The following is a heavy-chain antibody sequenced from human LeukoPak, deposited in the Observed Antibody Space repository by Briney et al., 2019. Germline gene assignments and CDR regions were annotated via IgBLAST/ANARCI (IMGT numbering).Heavy chain of an antibody. CDR1: GGSISSYY. D-gene: IGHD1-26*01. J-gene: IGHJ6*03. CDR2: IYYSGST. CDR3: ARMGATHFYYYMDV. V-gene: IGHV4-59*01. Sequence: SETLSLTCTVSGGSISSYYWSWIRQPPGKGLEWIGYIYYSGSTNYNPSLKSRVTISVDTSKNQFSLKLSSVTAADTAVYYCARMGATHFYYYMDVWGKGTTVTVSS.